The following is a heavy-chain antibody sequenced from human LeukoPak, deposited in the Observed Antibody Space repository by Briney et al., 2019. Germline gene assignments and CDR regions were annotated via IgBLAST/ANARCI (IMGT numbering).Heavy chain of an antibody. CDR1: GGSISSYY. Sequence: PSETLSLTCTVSGGSISSYYWSWLRQPPGKGLEWIGYIYYSGSTNYNPSLKSRVTISVDTSKNQFSLKLSSVTAADTAVYYCARQYGDYDDYWGQGTLVTVSS. CDR2: IYYSGST. CDR3: ARQYGDYDDY. D-gene: IGHD4-17*01. J-gene: IGHJ4*02. V-gene: IGHV4-59*01.